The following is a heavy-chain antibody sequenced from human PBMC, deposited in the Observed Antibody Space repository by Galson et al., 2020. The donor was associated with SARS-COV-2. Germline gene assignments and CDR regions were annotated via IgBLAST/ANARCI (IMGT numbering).Heavy chain of an antibody. J-gene: IGHJ5*02. D-gene: IGHD2-2*01. CDR1: GFTFDDYA. CDR2: ISWNSGSI. CDR3: AKGEHQLLSGWFDP. Sequence: GGSLRLSCAASGFTFDDYAMHWVRQAPGKGLEWVSGISWNSGSIGYADSVKGRFTISRDNAKNSLYLQMNSLRAEDTALYYCAKGEHQLLSGWFDPWGQGTLVTVSS. V-gene: IGHV3-9*01.